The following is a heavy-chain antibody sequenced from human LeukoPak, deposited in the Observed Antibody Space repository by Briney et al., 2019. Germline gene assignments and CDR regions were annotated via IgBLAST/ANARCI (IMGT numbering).Heavy chain of an antibody. D-gene: IGHD2-15*01. CDR2: IYPGESDI. Sequence: GESLKISCKASGYTFTDYWIGWVRQMPGKGLEWMGIIYPGESDIRYSPSFQGQVTISADKSISTAYLQWSSLTASDTAMYFCARPRVVAATTSHAAFDIWGQGTLVSVSS. CDR3: ARPRVVAATTSHAAFDI. CDR1: GYTFTDYW. J-gene: IGHJ3*02. V-gene: IGHV5-51*01.